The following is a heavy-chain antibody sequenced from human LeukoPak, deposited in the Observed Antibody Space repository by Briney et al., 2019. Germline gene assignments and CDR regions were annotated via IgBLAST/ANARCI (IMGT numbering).Heavy chain of an antibody. D-gene: IGHD6-19*01. V-gene: IGHV4-59*01. CDR1: GGSINSYY. J-gene: IGHJ4*02. Sequence: SETLSLTCTVSGGSINSYYWSWIRQPPGKGLEWIGYIYYSGSTNYNPSLKSRVTISVDTSKNQFSLKLSSVTAADTAVYYCARAGSSGWYFDYWGQGTLVTVSS. CDR3: ARAGSSGWYFDY. CDR2: IYYSGST.